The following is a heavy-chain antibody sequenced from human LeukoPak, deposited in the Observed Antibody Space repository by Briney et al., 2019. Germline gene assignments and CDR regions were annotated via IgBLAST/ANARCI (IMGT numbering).Heavy chain of an antibody. J-gene: IGHJ6*02. CDR3: ARGDLALSGTREYYYYYGMDV. Sequence: SETLSLTCTVSGGSVSNYSWNWIRQVPGKGLEWIGFIYYSERATYNPSLKSRVTISINTSKNQFSLKLTSVTTADTAVYYCARGDLALSGTREYYYYYGMDVWGQGTTVTVSS. V-gene: IGHV4-59*02. D-gene: IGHD3-16*01. CDR1: GGSVSNYS. CDR2: IYYSERA.